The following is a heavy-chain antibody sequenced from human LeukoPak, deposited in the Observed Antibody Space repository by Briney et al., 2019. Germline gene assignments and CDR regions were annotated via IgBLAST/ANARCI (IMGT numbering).Heavy chain of an antibody. CDR3: ARVPGDYGWFDP. CDR2: IYYSGST. V-gene: IGHV4-30-4*01. Sequence: PSQTLSLTCTVSGGSISSGDYYWSWIRQPPGKGLEWIGYIYYSGSTYYNPSLKSRVTISVDTSKNQFSLKLSSVTAADTAVYYCARVPGDYGWFDPWGQGTLVTVSS. J-gene: IGHJ5*02. D-gene: IGHD4-17*01. CDR1: GGSISSGDYY.